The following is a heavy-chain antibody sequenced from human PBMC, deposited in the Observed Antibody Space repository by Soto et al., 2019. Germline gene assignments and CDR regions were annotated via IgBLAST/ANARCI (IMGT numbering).Heavy chain of an antibody. Sequence: SETLSLTCTVSGGSISSSSYYWGWIRQPPGKGLEWIGSIYYSGSTYYNPSLKSRVTISVDRSKSQFSLKLSSVTAADTAVYYCARVWGYSYGLASDIWGQGTMVTVSS. V-gene: IGHV4-39*07. D-gene: IGHD5-18*01. CDR3: ARVWGYSYGLASDI. CDR2: IYYSGST. CDR1: GGSISSSSYY. J-gene: IGHJ3*02.